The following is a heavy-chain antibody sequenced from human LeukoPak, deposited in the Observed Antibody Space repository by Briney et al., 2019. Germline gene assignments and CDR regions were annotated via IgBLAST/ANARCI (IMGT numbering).Heavy chain of an antibody. CDR3: TSWGGIAVGYYMDV. CDR2: IRSKANGYAT. V-gene: IGHV3-73*01. J-gene: IGHJ6*03. D-gene: IGHD6-19*01. CDR1: GFTFSGSP. Sequence: GGSLRLSCAASGFTFSGSPMHWVRQASGKELEWVGRIRSKANGYATAYAASVRGRFTISRDDSKNTAYLQMNSLKTEDTAVYYCTSWGGIAVGYYMDVWGKGTTVTVSS.